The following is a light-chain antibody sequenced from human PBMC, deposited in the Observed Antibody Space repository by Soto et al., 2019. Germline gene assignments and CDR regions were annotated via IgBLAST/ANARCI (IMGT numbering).Light chain of an antibody. CDR3: QQYYSTPLT. J-gene: IGKJ4*01. V-gene: IGKV4-1*01. CDR1: QSLLYRSNDKKY. CDR2: WAS. Sequence: DIVMTQSPDSISVSLGDRATINCQSSQSLLYRSNDKKYLAWYQQKPGQPPKLLIYWASTRESGVPDRFSGSWSGTDFTLTIGSLQAEDVAVYYCQQYYSTPLTFGGGTKVDIK.